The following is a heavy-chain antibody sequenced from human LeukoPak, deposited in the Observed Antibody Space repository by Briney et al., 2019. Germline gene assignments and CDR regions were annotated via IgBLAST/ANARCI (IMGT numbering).Heavy chain of an antibody. CDR3: ARDPEGSGSYYDYFDY. V-gene: IGHV3-15*01. D-gene: IGHD3-10*01. J-gene: IGHJ4*02. CDR2: IKSKTDGGTT. CDR1: GFTFSNAW. Sequence: GGSLRLSCAASGFTFSNAWMSWVRQAPGKGLEWVGRIKSKTDGGTTDYAAPVKGRFTISRDDSKNTLYLQMNSLKTEDTAVYYCARDPEGSGSYYDYFDYWGQGTLVTVSS.